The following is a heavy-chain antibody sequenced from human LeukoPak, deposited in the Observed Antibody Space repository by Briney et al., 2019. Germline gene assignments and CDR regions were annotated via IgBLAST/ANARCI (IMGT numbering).Heavy chain of an antibody. CDR2: IDPSDSYT. Sequence: GESLTISCKGSGYSFTTYWISWVRQMPGKGLEWMGRIDPSDSYTRYSPSFQGHVTISDDKSITTAYLQWSSLRASDTAMYYCARTDSAYEYLDYWGQGTRVSVSS. CDR1: GYSFTTYW. D-gene: IGHD5-12*01. CDR3: ARTDSAYEYLDY. J-gene: IGHJ4*02. V-gene: IGHV5-10-1*01.